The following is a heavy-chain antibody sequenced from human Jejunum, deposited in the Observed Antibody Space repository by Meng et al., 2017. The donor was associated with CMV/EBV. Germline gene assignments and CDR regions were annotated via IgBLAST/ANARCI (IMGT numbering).Heavy chain of an antibody. CDR3: ARGHGLLRPSDT. CDR1: GGSISNYY. J-gene: IGHJ4*02. Sequence: SFAGGSISNYYWTWIRQPPGKGLEWVAHVYSSGSANYNPSLQSRVTMSVDAAKNQFFLNQSSVTAADTAVYYCARGHGLLRPSDTWGQGLLVTVSS. V-gene: IGHV4-4*07. CDR2: VYSSGSA. D-gene: IGHD2-21*01.